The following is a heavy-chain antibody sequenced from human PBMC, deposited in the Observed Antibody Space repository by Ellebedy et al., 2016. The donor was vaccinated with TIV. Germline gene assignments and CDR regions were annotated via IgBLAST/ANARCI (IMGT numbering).Heavy chain of an antibody. CDR2: INAGNGNT. D-gene: IGHD6-19*01. CDR3: ARYSSAWTAFEY. V-gene: IGHV1-3*01. CDR1: GYIFTSYA. Sequence: ASVKVSXXASGYIFTSYAMHWVRQAPGQRLEWMGWINAGNGNTKYSQKFQGRVTITRDTSASTAYMELSSLRSEDTAVYYCARYSSAWTAFEYWGQGTLVTVSS. J-gene: IGHJ4*02.